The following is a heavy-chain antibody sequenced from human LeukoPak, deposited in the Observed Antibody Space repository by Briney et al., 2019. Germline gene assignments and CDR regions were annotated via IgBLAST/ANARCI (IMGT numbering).Heavy chain of an antibody. V-gene: IGHV3-23*01. CDR1: GFHFNSYA. CDR2: LSGSGGST. CDR3: AKGCYSSSWYGYFDY. Sequence: GGPLRLSCAASGFHFNSYAMSWLRPAPGKALEWVSALSGSGGSTYYADSVKGRFTISRDNSKNTLYLQMNSLRAEDTAVDYCAKGCYSSSWYGYFDYWGQGTLVTVSS. J-gene: IGHJ4*02. D-gene: IGHD6-13*01.